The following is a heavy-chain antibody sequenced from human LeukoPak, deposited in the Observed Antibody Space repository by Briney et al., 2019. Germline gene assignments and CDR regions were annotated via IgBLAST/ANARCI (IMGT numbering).Heavy chain of an antibody. CDR2: IYTSGST. J-gene: IGHJ6*02. CDR3: ARTFSESYYYYGMDV. Sequence: SETLSLTCIVSGGSISGYYWSWLRQPAGKGLEWIGRIYTSGSTNYNPSLKSRVTISVDTSKNQFSLKLSSVTAADTAVYYCARTFSESYYYYGMDVWGQGTTVTVSS. CDR1: GGSISGYY. V-gene: IGHV4-4*07. D-gene: IGHD1-26*01.